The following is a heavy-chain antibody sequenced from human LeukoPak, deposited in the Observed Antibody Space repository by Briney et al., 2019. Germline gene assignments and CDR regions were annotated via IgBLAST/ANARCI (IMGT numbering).Heavy chain of an antibody. CDR2: NIPILGIA. CDR3: GTGDYYYGAGSYRQRLFDI. D-gene: IGHD3-10*01. J-gene: IGHJ3*02. Sequence: SVNVSCKASGGTLSHYAINRVRQAPGQALEWMGRNIPILGIANYAQKYQSRVTISADKSTSTANMELSSLRSEDTAVYYCGTGDYYYGAGSYRQRLFDIWGQGTMATVSS. CDR1: GGTLSHYA. V-gene: IGHV1-69*04.